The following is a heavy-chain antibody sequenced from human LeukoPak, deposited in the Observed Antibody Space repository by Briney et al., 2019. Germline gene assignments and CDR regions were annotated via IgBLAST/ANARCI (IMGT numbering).Heavy chain of an antibody. Sequence: GGSLRPSCVASGFTFSSRDWMTWVRQAPGKGLEWVSYISSSGSTIYYADSVKGRFTISRDNAKNSLYLQMNSLRAEDTAVYYCAELGITMIGGVWGKGTTVTISS. J-gene: IGHJ6*04. CDR3: AELGITMIGGV. D-gene: IGHD3-10*02. CDR1: GFTFSSRDW. V-gene: IGHV3-48*03. CDR2: ISSSGSTI.